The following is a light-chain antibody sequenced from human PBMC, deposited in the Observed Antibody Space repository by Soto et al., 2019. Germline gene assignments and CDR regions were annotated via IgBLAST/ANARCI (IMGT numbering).Light chain of an antibody. CDR3: QQYDYVPIT. J-gene: IGKJ5*01. Sequence: DIQMTQSPSSLSASVGDRVTITCRASQSISTYLNWYQQKPGKVPKLLIYDASNLKSGVPSRFSGSGSGANFTFTISSLQPEDIATYHCQQYDYVPITFGQGTRLEIK. V-gene: IGKV1-33*01. CDR2: DAS. CDR1: QSISTY.